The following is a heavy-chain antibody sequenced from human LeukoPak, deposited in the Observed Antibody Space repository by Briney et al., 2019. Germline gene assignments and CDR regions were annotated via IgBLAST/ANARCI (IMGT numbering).Heavy chain of an antibody. D-gene: IGHD2-8*01. CDR3: AREVGYTNGVCYSVNWFDP. CDR2: IYYSGST. V-gene: IGHV4-39*07. J-gene: IGHJ5*02. Sequence: PSETLSLTCTVSGGSIRSSSYYWGWIRQPPGKGLEWIGRIYYSGSTHYNPSLKSRVTISVDTSKNEFSLKLSSVTAADTAVYYCAREVGYTNGVCYSVNWFDPWGQGTLVTVSS. CDR1: GGSIRSSSYY.